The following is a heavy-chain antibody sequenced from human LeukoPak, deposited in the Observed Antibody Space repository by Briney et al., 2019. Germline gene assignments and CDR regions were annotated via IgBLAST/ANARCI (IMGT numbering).Heavy chain of an antibody. CDR2: ISGSGGST. CDR1: GFTFSSYA. V-gene: IGHV3-23*01. CDR3: AKGEGLRYFDWLLDQWDYFDY. J-gene: IGHJ4*02. D-gene: IGHD3-9*01. Sequence: PGGSLRLSCAASGFTFSSYAMSWVRQAPGKGLEWVSAISGSGGSTYYADSVKGRFTISRDNSKNTLYLQMNSLRAEDTAVYYCAKGEGLRYFDWLLDQWDYFDYWGQGTLVTVSS.